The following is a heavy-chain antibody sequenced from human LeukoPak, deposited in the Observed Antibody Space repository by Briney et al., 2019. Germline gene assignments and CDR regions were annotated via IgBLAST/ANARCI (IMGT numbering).Heavy chain of an antibody. V-gene: IGHV3-48*03. CDR2: ISNSGSSI. CDR3: ARAGYYFDY. CDR1: GFTFSSYE. J-gene: IGHJ4*02. Sequence: PGGSLRLSCAASGFTFSSYEMNWVRQAPGKGLELVSYISNSGSSIYYADSVKGRFTISRDNAKKSLYLQMNSLRAEDTAVYYCARAGYYFDYWGQGTLVTVSS.